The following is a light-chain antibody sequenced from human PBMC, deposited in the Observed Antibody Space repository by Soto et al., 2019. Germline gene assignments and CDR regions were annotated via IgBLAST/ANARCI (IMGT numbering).Light chain of an antibody. V-gene: IGLV1-51*01. CDR1: SSNIGRNY. CDR2: DTT. CDR3: ETWDSSLNGAV. Sequence: QSVLTQPPSVSAAPGQTVTISCSGSSSNIGRNYVSWYQQLPVTAPKLLIYDTTKRPSGIPDRFAGAKSGTSATLGITGLQTGDEADYYCETWDSSLNGAVFGGGTQLTVL. J-gene: IGLJ7*01.